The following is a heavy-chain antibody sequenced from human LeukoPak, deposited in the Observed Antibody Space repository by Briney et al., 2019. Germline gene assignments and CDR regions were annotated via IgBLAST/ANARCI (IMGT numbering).Heavy chain of an antibody. Sequence: GGSLRLSCAASGFTFSSYAMSWVRQAPWKGLQWVSSISGSGDSTYYADSVKGRFTISRDNSNNTLYLQMNSLRAEDTAVYYCAILIAVAGPATFYWGQGTLVTVSS. CDR1: GFTFSSYA. CDR3: AILIAVAGPATFY. CDR2: ISGSGDST. J-gene: IGHJ4*02. D-gene: IGHD6-19*01. V-gene: IGHV3-23*01.